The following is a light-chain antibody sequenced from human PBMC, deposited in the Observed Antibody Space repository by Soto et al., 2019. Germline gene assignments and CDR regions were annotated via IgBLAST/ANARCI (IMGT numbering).Light chain of an antibody. V-gene: IGKV3-20*01. CDR3: KKYGYSSWK. CDR2: SAS. CDR1: HSVSSSS. J-gene: IGKJ1*01. Sequence: VLTQAPGALCFSSVEIATLSSSFGHSVSSSSLAWYQQKPGQAHRLIIYSASSRATGIKDRFSGSGSGADYTITIRRLEAEDSAMYYCKKYGYSSWKLGNGTKVAIK.